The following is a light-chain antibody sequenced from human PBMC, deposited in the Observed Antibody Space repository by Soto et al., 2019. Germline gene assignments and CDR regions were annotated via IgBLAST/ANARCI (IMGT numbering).Light chain of an antibody. J-gene: IGLJ1*01. V-gene: IGLV1-47*01. CDR1: SSNIGSNY. CDR3: AAWDDSLSGPV. Sequence: QAVVTQPPSASGTPGQRVTISCSGSSSNIGSNYVYWYQQLPGTAPKLLIYRNNQRPSGVPDRFSGSKSGTSASLAISGLRSEDEADYYCAAWDDSLSGPVFGTGTNVTVL. CDR2: RNN.